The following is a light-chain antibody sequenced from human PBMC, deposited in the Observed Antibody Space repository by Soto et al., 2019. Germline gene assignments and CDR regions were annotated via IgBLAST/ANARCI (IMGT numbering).Light chain of an antibody. Sequence: DIVMTQSPLSLPVTPGEPASISCRSSQSLLHSNGYNYLDWYLQKPGQSPQLLIYLGSNRASGVPDRFSGSGSGTDFTLKISRVEAEDVGVYYCMQGLQSAWTFGQGTKV. CDR3: MQGLQSAWT. J-gene: IGKJ1*01. CDR1: QSLLHSNGYNY. CDR2: LGS. V-gene: IGKV2-28*01.